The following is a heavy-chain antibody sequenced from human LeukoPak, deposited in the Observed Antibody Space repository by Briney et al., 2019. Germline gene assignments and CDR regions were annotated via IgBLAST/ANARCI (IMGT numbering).Heavy chain of an antibody. CDR3: ATGWSKYSNYERGAFDY. Sequence: GASVKVSCKVSGYTLTELSMHWVRQAPGKGLEWMGGFDPEDGETIYAQKFQGRVTMTEDTSTDTAYMELSSLRSEDTAVYYCATGWSKYSNYERGAFDYWGQGTLVTVSS. V-gene: IGHV1-24*01. J-gene: IGHJ4*02. CDR1: GYTLTELS. CDR2: FDPEDGET. D-gene: IGHD4-11*01.